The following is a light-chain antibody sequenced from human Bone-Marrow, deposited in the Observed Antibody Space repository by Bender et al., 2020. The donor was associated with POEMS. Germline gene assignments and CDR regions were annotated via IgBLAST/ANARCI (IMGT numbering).Light chain of an antibody. Sequence: QSVVTQPPSLSEAPRQRVTISCSGSSSHIGNHVVNWYQQLPGEAPKLLIYYDDLLTTGVSDRFSASKSGTSASLAISELQSEDEALYYCSAWDDSLSGWVFGGGTKLTVL. CDR1: SSHIGNHV. CDR2: YDD. CDR3: SAWDDSLSGWV. J-gene: IGLJ3*02. V-gene: IGLV1-36*01.